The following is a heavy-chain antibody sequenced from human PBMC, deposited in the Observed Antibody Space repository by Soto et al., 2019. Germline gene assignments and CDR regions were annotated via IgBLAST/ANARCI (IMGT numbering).Heavy chain of an antibody. D-gene: IGHD6-13*01. CDR3: ATQEGYSSSWYNYYGMDV. J-gene: IGHJ6*02. V-gene: IGHV4-39*01. Sequence: SETLSLTCTVSGGSISSSSYYWGWIRQPPGKGLEWIGSIYYSGSTYYNPSLKSRVTISVDTSKNQFSLKLSSVTAADTAVYYCATQEGYSSSWYNYYGMDVWGQGTTVTVSS. CDR2: IYYSGST. CDR1: GGSISSSSYY.